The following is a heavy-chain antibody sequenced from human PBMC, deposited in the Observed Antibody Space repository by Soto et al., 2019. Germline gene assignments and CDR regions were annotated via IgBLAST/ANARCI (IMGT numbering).Heavy chain of an antibody. CDR1: GFTFSSYA. CDR2: ISGSGGST. J-gene: IGHJ4*02. D-gene: IGHD3-9*01. CDR3: AKDISYFDWLFDY. V-gene: IGHV3-23*01. Sequence: GGSLRLSCAASGFTFSSYAMSWVRQAPGKGLEWASAISGSGGSTYYADSVKGRFTISRDNSKNTLYLQMNSLRAEDTAVYYCAKDISYFDWLFDYWGQGTLVTVSS.